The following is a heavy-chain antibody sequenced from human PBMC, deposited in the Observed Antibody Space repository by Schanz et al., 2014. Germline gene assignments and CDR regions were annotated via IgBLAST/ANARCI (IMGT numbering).Heavy chain of an antibody. Sequence: EVRLVESGGGLVQPGGSLRLSCEASGFDFNSYSMNWVRQVPGKGLEWVSVIYSGIGAYYADSVKDRFTVSRDNSKNTVYLQMNRLRAEDTAVYYCARDLEGYDGGGGGFDPWGQGTLVTVSS. CDR3: ARDLEGYDGGGGGFDP. V-gene: IGHV3-66*01. CDR2: IYSGIGA. CDR1: GFDFNSYS. D-gene: IGHD2-21*01. J-gene: IGHJ5*02.